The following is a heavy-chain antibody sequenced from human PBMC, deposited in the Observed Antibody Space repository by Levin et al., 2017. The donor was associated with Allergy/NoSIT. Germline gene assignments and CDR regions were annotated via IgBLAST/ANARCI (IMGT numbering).Heavy chain of an antibody. CDR1: GDSVSGDRVA. CDR2: TYYRSKWYN. V-gene: IGHV6-1*01. J-gene: IGHJ5*02. D-gene: IGHD1-7*01. CDR3: TRANFKNWFDP. Sequence: SQTFSLTCAISGDSVSGDRVAWNWIRQSPSRGLEWLGRTYYRSKWYNEYAVSVKSRIIIDPDTSKNQFSLQLNSVTPEDTAVYYCTRANFKNWFDPWGQGTLVTVSS.